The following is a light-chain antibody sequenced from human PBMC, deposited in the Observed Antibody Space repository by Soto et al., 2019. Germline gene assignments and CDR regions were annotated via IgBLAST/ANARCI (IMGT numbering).Light chain of an antibody. CDR2: GNS. J-gene: IGLJ1*01. CDR3: QSYDSSLSGLV. Sequence: QSVLTQPPSVSGAPGQRVTISCTGSSSNIGAGYDVHWYQQLPGTAPKLLIYGNSNRPSGVPDRFSGSKSGTSASLAITGHQAEDEAEYYCQSYDSSLSGLVFGTGTKLTVL. V-gene: IGLV1-40*01. CDR1: SSNIGAGYD.